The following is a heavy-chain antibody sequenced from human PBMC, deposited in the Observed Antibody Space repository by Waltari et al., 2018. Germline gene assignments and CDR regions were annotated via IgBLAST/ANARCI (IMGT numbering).Heavy chain of an antibody. CDR1: GFTFSSYA. CDR2: ISGSGGST. Sequence: EVQVLESGGGLVQPGGSLRRSCAASGFTFSSYARTWVRQAPGKGLEWVSAISGSGGSTYFADSVKGRFTISRDNSKNTLYLQMNSLRAEDTAVYYCAKDRREYSAYDARGFDAFDIWGQGTMVTVSS. CDR3: AKDRREYSAYDARGFDAFDI. V-gene: IGHV3-23*01. D-gene: IGHD5-12*01. J-gene: IGHJ3*02.